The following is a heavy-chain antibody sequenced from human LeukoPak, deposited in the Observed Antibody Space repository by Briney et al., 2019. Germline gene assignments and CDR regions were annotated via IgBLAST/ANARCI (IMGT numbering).Heavy chain of an antibody. V-gene: IGHV3-23*01. CDR3: ANNDDYGDYFDY. D-gene: IGHD4-17*01. Sequence: GGSLRPSCAASGFTFSSYAMSWVRQAPGKGLEWVSAISGSGGSTYYADSVKGRFTISRDNSKNTLYLQMNSLRAEDTAVYYCANNDDYGDYFDYWGQGTLVTVSS. J-gene: IGHJ4*02. CDR2: ISGSGGST. CDR1: GFTFSSYA.